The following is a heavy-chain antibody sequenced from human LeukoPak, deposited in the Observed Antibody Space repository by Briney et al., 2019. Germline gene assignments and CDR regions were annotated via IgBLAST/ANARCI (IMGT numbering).Heavy chain of an antibody. CDR2: INPNSGGT. D-gene: IGHD4-17*01. V-gene: IGHV1-2*02. Sequence: GASVKVSCKASGYTFTGYYMHWVRQAPGQGLEWMGWINPNSGGTNYAQKFQGRVTMTRDTSISTAYMELSRLRSDDTAVYYCARVRRSTVTTLWVWGQGTLVTVSS. CDR1: GYTFTGYY. CDR3: ARVRRSTVTTLWV. J-gene: IGHJ4*02.